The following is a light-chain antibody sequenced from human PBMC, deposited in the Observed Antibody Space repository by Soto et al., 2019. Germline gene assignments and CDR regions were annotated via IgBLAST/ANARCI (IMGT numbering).Light chain of an antibody. Sequence: EIEMTQSPATLSVSPGERATLSCRASQSVNTNLAWYQQKPGQAPRLLIYGASTRAPGIPASFSGSRSGTEFNLTVSSLQSEDFAFYYCQQYNHWPPWLTFGGGTKVEVK. J-gene: IGKJ4*01. V-gene: IGKV3-15*01. CDR2: GAS. CDR3: QQYNHWPPWLT. CDR1: QSVNTN.